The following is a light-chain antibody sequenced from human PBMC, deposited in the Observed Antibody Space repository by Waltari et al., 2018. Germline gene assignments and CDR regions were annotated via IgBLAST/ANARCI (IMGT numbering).Light chain of an antibody. CDR2: YKN. Sequence: QSVLTQPPSASGTLGPRVTIPCSGTISNIGHHAVNWYQQLPQSAPKLLVYYKNQRPSGVPDRFSASKSGTSASLVISGLQSEDEADYYCAAWDDSVTGVVFGGGTKLTVL. J-gene: IGLJ3*02. CDR1: ISNIGHHA. CDR3: AAWDDSVTGVV. V-gene: IGLV1-44*01.